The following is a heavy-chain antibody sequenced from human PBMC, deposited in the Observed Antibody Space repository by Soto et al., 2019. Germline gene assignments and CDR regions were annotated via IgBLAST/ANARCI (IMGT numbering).Heavy chain of an antibody. CDR2: IYYGGST. Sequence: SETLSLTCTFTGVSIPSYYWSWIRQPPGKGLEWIGYIYYGGSTNYNPSLKSRVTISVDTSKNQFSLKLSSVTAADTAVYYCARGGWKLFDYWGQGTLVTVS. CDR1: GVSIPSYY. D-gene: IGHD6-19*01. CDR3: ARGGWKLFDY. V-gene: IGHV4-59*01. J-gene: IGHJ4*02.